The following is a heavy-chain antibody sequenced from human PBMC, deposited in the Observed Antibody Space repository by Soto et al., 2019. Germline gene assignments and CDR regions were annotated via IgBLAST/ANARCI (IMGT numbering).Heavy chain of an antibody. D-gene: IGHD2-2*01. CDR1: GFTFSSYA. J-gene: IGHJ6*02. V-gene: IGHV3-30-3*01. CDR2: ISYDGSNK. CDR3: AREKGYCSSTSCDYGMDV. Sequence: QVQLVESGGGVGQPGRSLRLSCAAYGFTFSSYAMHWVRQAPGKGLEWVAVISYDGSNKYYADSVKGRFTISRDNSKNTLYLQMNSLRAEDTAVYYCAREKGYCSSTSCDYGMDVWGQGTTVTVSS.